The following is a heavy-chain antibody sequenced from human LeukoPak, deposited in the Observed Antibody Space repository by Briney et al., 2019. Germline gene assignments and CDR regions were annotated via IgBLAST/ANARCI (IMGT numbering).Heavy chain of an antibody. Sequence: GGSLRLSCAASGLTFSSYGMHWVRQAPGKGLEWVAVISYDGSNKYYADSVKGRFTISRDNSKNTLYLQMNSLRVGDTAVYYCAILPHDLTYYYDSSGYLFDYWGQGTLVTVSS. CDR1: GLTFSSYG. J-gene: IGHJ4*02. D-gene: IGHD3-22*01. CDR2: ISYDGSNK. V-gene: IGHV3-30*03. CDR3: AILPHDLTYYYDSSGYLFDY.